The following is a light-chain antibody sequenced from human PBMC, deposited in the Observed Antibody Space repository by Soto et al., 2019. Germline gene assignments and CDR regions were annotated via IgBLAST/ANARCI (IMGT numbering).Light chain of an antibody. Sequence: QSALTQPASVSGSPGQSITISCTGTSSDVGGYNYVSWYQQHPGKAPKLMIYDVSDRPSGISNRFSGSKSGNTASLTISGLQAEDEADYYCTSYSRSSTLVVRGGTKLTVL. V-gene: IGLV2-14*03. CDR1: SSDVGGYNY. CDR2: DVS. CDR3: TSYSRSSTLV. J-gene: IGLJ3*02.